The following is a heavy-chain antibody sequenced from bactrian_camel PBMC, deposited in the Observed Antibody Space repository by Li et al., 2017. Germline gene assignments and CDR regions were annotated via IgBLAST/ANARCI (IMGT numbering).Heavy chain of an antibody. CDR2: IERSGKI. D-gene: IGHD1*01. CDR3: AARAGGDSSFNWLWYAY. V-gene: IGHV3S53*01. Sequence: QVQLVESGGGSVQTGESLTLSCVAPGYITSSYFMGWLRHQAPGQKREGVAAIERSGKITYADSVLGRFTISLDTAKNTLHLQMNSLKPEDTAMYYCAARAGGDSSFNWLWYAYWGQGTQVTVS. CDR1: GYITSSYF. J-gene: IGHJ4*01.